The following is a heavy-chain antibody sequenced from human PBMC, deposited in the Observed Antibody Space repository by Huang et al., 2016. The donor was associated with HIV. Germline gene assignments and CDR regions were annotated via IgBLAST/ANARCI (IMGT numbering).Heavy chain of an antibody. J-gene: IGHJ4*02. V-gene: IGHV4-59*11. CDR1: GGSISTHY. D-gene: IGHD3-3*01. CDR3: ARDHHDFWRGYRRMYFFDH. CDR2: IDYSGST. Sequence: QVQLQESGPGLVKPSETLSLTCTVSGGSISTHYWSWIRQPPGKGLEWIGRIDYSGSTNYSPALNSRVTILLDTSKNQFSLRVNSVTAADTAMYYCARDHHDFWRGYRRMYFFDHWGQGTLVTVSS.